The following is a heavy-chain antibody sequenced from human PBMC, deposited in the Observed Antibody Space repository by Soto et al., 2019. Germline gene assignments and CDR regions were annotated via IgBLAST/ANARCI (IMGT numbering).Heavy chain of an antibody. Sequence: GGSLRLSCAASGFTFSSYAMHWVRQAPGKGLEWVAVISYDGSNKYYADSVKGRFTISRDNSKNTLYLQMNSLRAEDTAVYYCARDSPNSSSCYVDFWRDYYYYYGMDVWGQGTTVTVSS. D-gene: IGHD6-13*01. CDR1: GFTFSSYA. V-gene: IGHV3-30-3*01. CDR3: ARDSPNSSSCYVDFWRDYYYYYGMDV. J-gene: IGHJ6*02. CDR2: ISYDGSNK.